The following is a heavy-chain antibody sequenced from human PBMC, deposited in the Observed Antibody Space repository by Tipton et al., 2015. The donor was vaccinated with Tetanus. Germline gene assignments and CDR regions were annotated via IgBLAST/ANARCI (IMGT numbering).Heavy chain of an antibody. CDR3: AKSLYGGTDY. CDR2: ISGSGGTT. CDR1: GGSFSGSY. J-gene: IGHJ4*02. V-gene: IGHV3-23*01. Sequence: SLRLSCAVSGGSFSGSYWSWVRQSPGKGLEWVSGISGSGGTTNYADSVKGRFTISRDNSKNTLYLQMNSLRAEDTAVYYCAKSLYGGTDYWGQGTLVTVSS. D-gene: IGHD2-2*02.